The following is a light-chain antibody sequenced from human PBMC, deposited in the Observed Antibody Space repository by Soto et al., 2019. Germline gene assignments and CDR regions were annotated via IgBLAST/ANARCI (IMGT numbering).Light chain of an antibody. J-gene: IGKJ1*01. CDR3: QQYYRYPWT. CDR1: QSIDIL. V-gene: IGKV1-5*03. Sequence: DIQMTQSPSTLSASVGDRVTITCRATQSIDILLAWYQQKPGKAPNLLIYKASILESGVPSRFSGSASGTEFTLTISSLQHDDFASYYCQQYYRYPWTFGQVTKVEIK. CDR2: KAS.